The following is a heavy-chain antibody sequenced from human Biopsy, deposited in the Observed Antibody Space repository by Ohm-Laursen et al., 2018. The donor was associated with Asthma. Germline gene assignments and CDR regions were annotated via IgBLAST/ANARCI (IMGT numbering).Heavy chain of an antibody. V-gene: IGHV3-21*06. CDR3: ARTFHFWSPYHAEHYQL. D-gene: IGHD3-3*02. CDR1: GFTLSSYA. Sequence: SLRLSCAASGFTLSSYAMNWVRQAPGKGLEWVSSISRSSTYIYYADSIKGRFTISRDNAKNSLYLQMNSLRAEDTAVYYCARTFHFWSPYHAEHYQLWGQGTLVTVPS. J-gene: IGHJ1*01. CDR2: ISRSSTYI.